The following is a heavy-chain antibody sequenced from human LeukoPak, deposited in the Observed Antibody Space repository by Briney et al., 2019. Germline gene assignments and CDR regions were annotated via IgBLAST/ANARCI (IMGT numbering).Heavy chain of an antibody. Sequence: SGTLSLTCTVSGGSFTSSIYYWGWIRQPPGKGLEWIGSIYYNGSTYYNPSLKSRVTISVDTSKKQFSLKLSSVTAADSAVYYCTREGSGSLFYYGMDVWGQGTTVTVSS. CDR3: TREGSGSLFYYGMDV. J-gene: IGHJ6*02. D-gene: IGHD3-10*01. V-gene: IGHV4-39*02. CDR2: IYYNGST. CDR1: GGSFTSSIYY.